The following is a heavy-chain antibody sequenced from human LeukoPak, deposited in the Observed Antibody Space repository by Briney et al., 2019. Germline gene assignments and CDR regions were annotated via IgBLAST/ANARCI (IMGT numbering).Heavy chain of an antibody. Sequence: PLETLSLTCAVYGGSFSGYYWSWIRQPPGKGLEWIGEINHSGSTNYNPSLKSRVTISVDTSKNQFSLKLSSVTAADTAVYYCARGRNGYYDFWSGSWFDPWGQGTLVTVSS. J-gene: IGHJ5*02. D-gene: IGHD3-3*01. CDR1: GGSFSGYY. CDR2: INHSGST. V-gene: IGHV4-34*01. CDR3: ARGRNGYYDFWSGSWFDP.